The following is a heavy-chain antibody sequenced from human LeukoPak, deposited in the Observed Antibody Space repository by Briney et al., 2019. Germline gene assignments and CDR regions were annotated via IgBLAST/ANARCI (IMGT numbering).Heavy chain of an antibody. V-gene: IGHV3-23*01. Sequence: GGSLRLSWAASGXTFSSYALSWVRQAPGKGLEWVSSITGSGGSTYYADSVKGRFTISRDNSKNTLYLQMNSLSAEDTAVYYCAKDQAGAAADCGQGTLVTVSS. CDR2: ITGSGGST. CDR1: GXTFSSYA. J-gene: IGHJ4*02. D-gene: IGHD6-13*01. CDR3: AKDQAGAAAD.